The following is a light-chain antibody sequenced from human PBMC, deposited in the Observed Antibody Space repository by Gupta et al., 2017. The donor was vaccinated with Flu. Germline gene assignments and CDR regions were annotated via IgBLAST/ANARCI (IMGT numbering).Light chain of an antibody. J-gene: IGKJ2*03. Sequence: DIQMTQSPSSLSASVGDRVTITCRASQSISSYLNWYQQKPGKAPKLLIYAASSLQSGVPSRFSGSGSGTDFTLTIIRLQPEDFATYYCQQCDSTPRSFGQGTKMEIK. V-gene: IGKV1-39*01. CDR2: AAS. CDR3: QQCDSTPRS. CDR1: QSISSY.